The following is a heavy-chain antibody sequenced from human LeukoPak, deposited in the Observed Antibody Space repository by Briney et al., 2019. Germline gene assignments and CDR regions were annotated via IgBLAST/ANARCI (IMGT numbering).Heavy chain of an antibody. D-gene: IGHD3-16*01. Sequence: SETLSPTCTVSGVSISSYYWSWIPQPPERGPEWIGYIYYSGSANYNHSRKSRVTISADTSKNQFSMKLSSVTAADTAVYYCARHGALGAYTDYWGQGTLVTVSS. CDR2: IYYSGSA. J-gene: IGHJ4*02. V-gene: IGHV4-59*08. CDR1: GVSISSYY. CDR3: ARHGALGAYTDY.